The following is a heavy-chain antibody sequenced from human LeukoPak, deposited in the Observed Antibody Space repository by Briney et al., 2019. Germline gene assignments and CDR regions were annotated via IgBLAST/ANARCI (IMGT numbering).Heavy chain of an antibody. CDR3: ARDSVTTGTARRFDY. J-gene: IGHJ4*02. Sequence: GGSLRLSCAASGFTFSSYSMNWVRQAPGKGLEWVSSISSSSSYIYYADSVKGRFTISRDNAKDSLYLQMNSLRAEDTAVYYCARDSVTTGTARRFDYWGQGTLVTVSS. CDR1: GFTFSSYS. CDR2: ISSSSSYI. D-gene: IGHD5-18*01. V-gene: IGHV3-21*01.